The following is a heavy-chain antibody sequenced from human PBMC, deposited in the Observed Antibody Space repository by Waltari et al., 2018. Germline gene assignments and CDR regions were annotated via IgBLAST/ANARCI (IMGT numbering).Heavy chain of an antibody. CDR2: INPNSGGA. D-gene: IGHD6-13*01. J-gene: IGHJ4*02. Sequence: QVQLVQSGAEVKKPGASVKVSCKASGYTFTGYYMHWVRQAPGQGLEWMGGINPNSGGANGAQKFQGRVTMTRDTSISTAYMELSRLRSDDTAVYYCARYQHGNDLPGYWGQGTLVTVSS. CDR3: ARYQHGNDLPGY. CDR1: GYTFTGYY. V-gene: IGHV1-2*02.